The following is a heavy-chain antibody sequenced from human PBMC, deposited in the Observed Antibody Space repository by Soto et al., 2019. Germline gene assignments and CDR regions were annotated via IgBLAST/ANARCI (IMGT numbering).Heavy chain of an antibody. CDR1: GFTFCSYA. V-gene: IGHV3-23*01. Sequence: GGSLRLSCAASGFTFCSYAMSWVRQAPGKGLEWVSAISGSGGSTYYADSVKGRFTISRDNSKNTLYLQMNSLRAEDTAVYYCAKAGYCSGGSCYGAHYYYYYMDVWGKGTTVTVSS. J-gene: IGHJ6*03. D-gene: IGHD2-15*01. CDR2: ISGSGGST. CDR3: AKAGYCSGGSCYGAHYYYYYMDV.